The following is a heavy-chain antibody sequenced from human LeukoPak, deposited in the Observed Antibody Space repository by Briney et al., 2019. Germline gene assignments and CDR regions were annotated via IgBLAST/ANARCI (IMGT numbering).Heavy chain of an antibody. V-gene: IGHV3-23*01. CDR1: GFTFSSYA. J-gene: IGHJ4*02. Sequence: EGSLRLSCAASGFTFSSYAMSWVRQAPGKGLEWGSAISGSGGSTYYADSVKGRFTISRDNSKNTLYLQMNSLRAEDTAVYYCAKDGYYYDSSGYSYFDYWGQGTLVTVSS. CDR2: ISGSGGST. CDR3: AKDGYYYDSSGYSYFDY. D-gene: IGHD3-22*01.